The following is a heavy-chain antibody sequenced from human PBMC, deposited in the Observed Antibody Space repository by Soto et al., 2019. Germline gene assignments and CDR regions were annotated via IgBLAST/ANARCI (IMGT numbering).Heavy chain of an antibody. CDR3: ASVVGIQLWHYYFDY. D-gene: IGHD5-18*01. Sequence: QVQLVQSGAEVKKPGSSVKVSCKASGGTFSSYAISWVRQAPGQGLEWMGGIIPIFGTANYAQKVQGRVTITEDESTSTDYMELSSMRSEDTAVYYCASVVGIQLWHYYFDYWGQGTLVTVSS. V-gene: IGHV1-69*01. J-gene: IGHJ4*02. CDR1: GGTFSSYA. CDR2: IIPIFGTA.